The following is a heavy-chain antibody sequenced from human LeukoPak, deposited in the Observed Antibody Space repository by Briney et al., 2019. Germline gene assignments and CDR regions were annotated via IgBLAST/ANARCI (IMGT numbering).Heavy chain of an antibody. J-gene: IGHJ6*03. CDR1: GGSISSYY. D-gene: IGHD6-19*01. CDR3: ARAGVAAYHLYYFHMDV. V-gene: IGHV4-4*07. CDR2: IYTSGST. Sequence: SETLSLTCTVSGGSISSYYWSWIRQPAGNGLEWIGRIYTSGSTNYNPSLKSLVTMSVDTSKNQFSLKLTSVTAADTAMYYCARAGVAAYHLYYFHMDVWGNGTTVTVSS.